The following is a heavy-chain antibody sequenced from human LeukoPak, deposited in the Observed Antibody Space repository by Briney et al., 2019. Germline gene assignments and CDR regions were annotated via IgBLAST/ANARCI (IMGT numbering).Heavy chain of an antibody. CDR2: IYPGDSDT. CDR1: GYSFATYW. J-gene: IGHJ5*02. D-gene: IGHD1-7*01. Sequence: GESLKIACKGSGYSFATYWIGWVRLMPGKGLEWMGVIYPGDSDTRYSPSFQGQFSFSADKSINTAYLWWSSLRASDTVLYYCVRVGTKTPIDHWGQGTLVTVSS. V-gene: IGHV5-51*01. CDR3: VRVGTKTPIDH.